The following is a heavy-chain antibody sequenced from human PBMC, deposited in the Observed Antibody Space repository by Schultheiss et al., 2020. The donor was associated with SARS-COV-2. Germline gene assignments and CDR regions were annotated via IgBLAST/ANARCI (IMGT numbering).Heavy chain of an antibody. D-gene: IGHD6-19*01. V-gene: IGHV3-11*06. CDR3: ARAVAGTRLFDY. J-gene: IGHJ4*02. CDR1: GFTFSDYY. CDR2: ISSSSSYR. Sequence: GGSLRLSCAASGFTFSDYYMSWIRQAPGKGLEWVSYISSSSSYRNYADSVKGRFTISRDNAKNSLYLQMNSLRAEDTAVYYCARAVAGTRLFDYWGQGTLVTVSS.